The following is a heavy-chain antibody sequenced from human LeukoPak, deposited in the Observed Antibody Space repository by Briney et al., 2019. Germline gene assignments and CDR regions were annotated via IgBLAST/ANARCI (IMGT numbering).Heavy chain of an antibody. Sequence: SETLSLTCTVSGGSISSSSYYWGWIRQPPGKGLEWIGSIYYSGSTYYNPSLKSRVTISVDTSKNQFSLKLSSVTAADTAVYYCASYYDFWSGYYTGGAFDYWGQGTLVTVSS. CDR1: GGSISSSSYY. CDR3: ASYYDFWSGYYTGGAFDY. D-gene: IGHD3-3*01. V-gene: IGHV4-39*01. CDR2: IYYSGST. J-gene: IGHJ4*02.